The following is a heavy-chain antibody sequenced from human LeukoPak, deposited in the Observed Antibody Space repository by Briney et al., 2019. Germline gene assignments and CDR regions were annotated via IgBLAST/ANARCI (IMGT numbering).Heavy chain of an antibody. CDR1: GDSISSHY. J-gene: IGHJ3*02. V-gene: IGHV4-59*11. CDR2: IYYSGST. CDR3: ARARRGGYRVRDAFDI. D-gene: IGHD5-12*01. Sequence: SETPSLTCTVSGDSISSHYWSWIRQPPGKGLEWIGYIYYSGSTNYNPSLKGRVTISVDTTKKQFSLKLTSVTAADTAVYYCARARRGGYRVRDAFDIWGQGTMVTVSS.